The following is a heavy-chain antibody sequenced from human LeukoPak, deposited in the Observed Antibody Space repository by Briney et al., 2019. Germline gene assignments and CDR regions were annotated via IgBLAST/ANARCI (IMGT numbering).Heavy chain of an antibody. Sequence: GGSLRLSCAASGFTFSSYWMSWVRQAPGKGLEWVANIKQDGSEKYYVDSVKGRFTISRDNAKNSLYLQMNSLRAKDTAVYYCARIPEYSSSWFFDYWGQGTLVTVSS. CDR3: ARIPEYSSSWFFDY. CDR1: GFTFSSYW. J-gene: IGHJ4*02. CDR2: IKQDGSEK. D-gene: IGHD6-13*01. V-gene: IGHV3-7*01.